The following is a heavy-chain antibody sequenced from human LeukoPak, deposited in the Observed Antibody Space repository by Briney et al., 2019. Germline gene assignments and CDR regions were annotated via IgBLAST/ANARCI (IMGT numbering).Heavy chain of an antibody. D-gene: IGHD2-15*01. V-gene: IGHV3-11*04. J-gene: IGHJ6*04. CDR2: ISSSGSTI. CDR3: ARDLGCSGGSCRRGIMDV. Sequence: GGSLRLSCAASGFTFSDYYMSWIRQAPGKGLEGVSYISSSGSTIYYADSVKGRFTISRDNAKNSLYLQMDSLRAEETAVYYCARDLGCSGGSCRRGIMDVWGKGTTVTVSS. CDR1: GFTFSDYY.